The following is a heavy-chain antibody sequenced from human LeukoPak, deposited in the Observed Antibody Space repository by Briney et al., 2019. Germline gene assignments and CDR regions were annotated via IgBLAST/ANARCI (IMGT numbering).Heavy chain of an antibody. V-gene: IGHV3-30-3*01. Sequence: QPGGSLRLSCAASGFTFSSYAMHWVRQAPGKGLEWVAVISYDGSNKYYADSVKGRFTISRDNSKNTLYLQMNSLRAEDTAVYYCARGEVAAETARPGYWGQGTLATVSS. D-gene: IGHD6-6*01. CDR3: ARGEVAAETARPGY. J-gene: IGHJ4*02. CDR2: ISYDGSNK. CDR1: GFTFSSYA.